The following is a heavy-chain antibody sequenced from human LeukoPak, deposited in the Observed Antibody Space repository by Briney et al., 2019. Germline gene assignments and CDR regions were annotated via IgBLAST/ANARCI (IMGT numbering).Heavy chain of an antibody. J-gene: IGHJ6*03. CDR2: IYYSGST. D-gene: IGHD3-3*01. V-gene: IGHV4-59*01. CDR1: GGSISSYY. CDR3: ARVLDYDFRSGYPRKDYMDV. Sequence: TETLSLTCTVSGGSISSYYWSWIRQPPGKGLEWIGYIYYSGSTNYNPSLKSRVTISVDTSKNQFSLKLSSVTAADTAVYYCARVLDYDFRSGYPRKDYMDVWGKGTTLTVSS.